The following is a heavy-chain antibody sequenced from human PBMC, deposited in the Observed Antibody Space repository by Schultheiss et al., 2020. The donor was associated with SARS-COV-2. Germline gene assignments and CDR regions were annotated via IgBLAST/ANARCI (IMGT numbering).Heavy chain of an antibody. CDR3: ARGSITMVQGVIPFDY. D-gene: IGHD3-10*01. V-gene: IGHV4-34*01. CDR2: ISHSGTT. CDR1: GGSFSGYY. J-gene: IGHJ4*02. Sequence: SQTLSLTCAVYGGSFSGYYWSWIRQPPGKGLEWIGEISHSGTTNYNPSLKSRVTMSVDTSKNQFSLKLSSATAADTAVYYCARGSITMVQGVIPFDYWGQGTLVTVSS.